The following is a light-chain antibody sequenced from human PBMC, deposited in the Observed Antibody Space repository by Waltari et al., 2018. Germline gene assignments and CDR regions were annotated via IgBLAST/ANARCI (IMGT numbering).Light chain of an antibody. CDR1: QSLVHSDGNTY. Sequence: DVVMTQSPLSLPVTLGQPASISCRSSQSLVHSDGNTYLNWFQQRPGQSPRRLIYKVSNRDSGVPDRFSGSGSGTDFTLKISRVEAEDVGVYYCMQGTHWYAGTFGQGTKVEIK. CDR3: MQGTHWYAGT. CDR2: KVS. J-gene: IGKJ1*01. V-gene: IGKV2-30*02.